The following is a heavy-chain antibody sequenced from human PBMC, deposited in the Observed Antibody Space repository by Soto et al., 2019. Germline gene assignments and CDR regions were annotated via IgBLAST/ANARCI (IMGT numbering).Heavy chain of an antibody. CDR3: ATSISALDY. V-gene: IGHV1-24*01. CDR1: GYTLTELS. CDR2: FDPEDGET. J-gene: IGHJ4*02. Sequence: GASVKVSCKVSGYTLTELSMHWVRQAPGKGLEWMGGFDPEDGETIYAQKFQGRVTKTGDTSTDTAYMELSSLRSEDTAVYYCATSISALDYWGQGTLVTVSS.